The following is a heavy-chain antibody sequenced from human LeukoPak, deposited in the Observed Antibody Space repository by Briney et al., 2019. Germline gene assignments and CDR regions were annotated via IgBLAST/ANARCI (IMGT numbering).Heavy chain of an antibody. CDR3: ARDPGGNQNGFDI. V-gene: IGHV3-48*04. CDR1: GFTFSSYS. CDR2: ISSSSSTI. J-gene: IGHJ3*02. D-gene: IGHD3-16*01. Sequence: GGSLRLSCAASGFTFSSYSMNWVRQAPGKGLEWVSYISSSSSTIYYADSVKGRFTISRDNAKNSLYLQMNSLRAEDTAVYYCARDPGGNQNGFDIWGQGTMVTVSS.